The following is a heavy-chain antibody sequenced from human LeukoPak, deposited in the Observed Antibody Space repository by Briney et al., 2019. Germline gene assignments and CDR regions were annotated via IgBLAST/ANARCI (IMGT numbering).Heavy chain of an antibody. V-gene: IGHV3-66*01. CDR1: GFTVSSNY. D-gene: IGHD2-15*01. CDR2: IYSGGST. J-gene: IGHJ4*02. CDR3: AKGGGSSARSYYFDH. Sequence: GGSLRLSCAASGFTVSSNYMSWVRQAPGKGLEWVSVIYSGGSTYYADSVKGRFTISRDNPKNTMNLQMNSLRAEDTAVYYCAKGGGSSARSYYFDHWGQGTLVTVSS.